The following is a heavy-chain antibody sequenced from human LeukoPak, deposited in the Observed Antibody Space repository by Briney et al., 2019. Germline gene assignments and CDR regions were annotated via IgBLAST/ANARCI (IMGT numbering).Heavy chain of an antibody. V-gene: IGHV3-48*04. CDR3: ASGGPHYYDTSGYYGIDY. Sequence: PGGSLRLSCTASGFTFSNAWINWVRQAPGKGLEWVSFISDSGSTISYADSVKGLFTISRDNAQNSLYLQMNSLRAEDTAVYYCASGGPHYYDTSGYYGIDYWGQGSLVTVSS. D-gene: IGHD3-22*01. J-gene: IGHJ4*02. CDR2: ISDSGSTI. CDR1: GFTFSNAW.